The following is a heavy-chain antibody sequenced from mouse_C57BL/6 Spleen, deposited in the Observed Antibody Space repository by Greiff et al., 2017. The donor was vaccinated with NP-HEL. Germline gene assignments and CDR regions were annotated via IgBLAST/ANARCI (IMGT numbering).Heavy chain of an antibody. J-gene: IGHJ4*01. CDR1: GYTFTSYW. V-gene: IGHV1-64*01. CDR2: IHPNSGST. Sequence: VQLQESGAELVKPGASVKLSCKASGYTFTSYWMHWVKQRPGQGLEWIGMIHPNSGSTNYNEKFKSKATLTVDKSSSTAYMQLSSLTSEDSAVYYCARWGDYAMDYWGQGTSVTVSS. CDR3: ARWGDYAMDY.